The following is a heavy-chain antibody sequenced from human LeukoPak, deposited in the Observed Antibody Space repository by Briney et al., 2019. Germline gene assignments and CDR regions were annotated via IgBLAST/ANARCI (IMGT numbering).Heavy chain of an antibody. CDR2: IYYSGST. V-gene: IGHV4-39*07. Sequence: SETLSLTCTVSGGSISSSSYYWGWIRQPPGKGLEWIGSIYYSGSTYYNPSLKSRVTISVDTSKNQFSLKLSSVTAADTAVYYCASLLGYCSGGSCTRFDYWGQGTLVTVSS. D-gene: IGHD2-15*01. CDR3: ASLLGYCSGGSCTRFDY. CDR1: GGSISSSSYY. J-gene: IGHJ4*02.